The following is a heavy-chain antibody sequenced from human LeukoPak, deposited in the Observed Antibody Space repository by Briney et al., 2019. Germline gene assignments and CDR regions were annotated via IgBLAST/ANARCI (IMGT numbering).Heavy chain of an antibody. V-gene: IGHV3-23*01. CDR3: AKETQLTVSALFDY. CDR1: GSTFNNYA. D-gene: IGHD1-1*01. Sequence: GGSLCLSCAASGSTFNNYAMSWVRQAPGKGREWVSAISGSGGSTFYADSVKGRTTISRDSSKNTLFLQVNSLRAEDTAVYYCAKETQLTVSALFDYWGQGTLVTVSS. J-gene: IGHJ4*02. CDR2: ISGSGGST.